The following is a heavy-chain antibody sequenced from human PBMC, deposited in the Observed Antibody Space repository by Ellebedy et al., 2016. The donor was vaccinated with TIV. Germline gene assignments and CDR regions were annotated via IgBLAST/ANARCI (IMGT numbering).Heavy chain of an antibody. D-gene: IGHD4-17*01. Sequence: PSETLSLTCTVHGGSITSYYWNWIRQPAGQGLEWIGRRFTSGNTKYNPSLRSRVTISLDTSTNQFSLKLTSVTAADTAVYFCAGESQTTGYNWFDPWGQGLLVTVSS. J-gene: IGHJ5*02. CDR3: AGESQTTGYNWFDP. CDR2: RFTSGNT. V-gene: IGHV4-4*07. CDR1: GGSITSYY.